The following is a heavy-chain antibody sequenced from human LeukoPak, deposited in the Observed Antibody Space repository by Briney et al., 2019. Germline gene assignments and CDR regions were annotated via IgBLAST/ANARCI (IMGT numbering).Heavy chain of an antibody. V-gene: IGHV1-69*05. CDR1: GGTFISYA. D-gene: IGHD1/OR15-1a*01. CDR2: IIPIFGTA. J-gene: IGHJ4*02. CDR3: ARAYLGRNTPFDY. Sequence: GASXKVSCKASGGTFISYAISWVRQAPGQGLEWMGRIIPIFGTANYAQKFQGRVTITTDESTSTAYMELSSLRSEDTAVYYCARAYLGRNTPFDYWGQGTLVTVSS.